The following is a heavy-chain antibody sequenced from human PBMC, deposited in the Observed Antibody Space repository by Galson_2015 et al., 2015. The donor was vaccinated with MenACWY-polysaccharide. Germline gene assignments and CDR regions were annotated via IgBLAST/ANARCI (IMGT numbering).Heavy chain of an antibody. Sequence: SLRLSCAASGFTFSSYWMTWVRQAPGKGLEWVANIKKDGSEKYYVDSVKGRFTISRDNSKNSLYLQMHSLRAEDTAVYSCARGHYGMDVWGQRTTITFSS. V-gene: IGHV3-7*01. J-gene: IGHJ6*02. CDR1: GFTFSSYW. CDR2: IKKDGSEK. CDR3: ARGHYGMDV.